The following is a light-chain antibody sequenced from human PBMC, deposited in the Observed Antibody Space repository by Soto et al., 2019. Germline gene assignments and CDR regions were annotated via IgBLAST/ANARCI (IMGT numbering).Light chain of an antibody. Sequence: EIVMTQSPVTLSVSPGETVILSCRASQSLRSNLAWYQQKPGQTPRLLIYSASIRAAATPARFSGSGAGTNFSLSISRLQSEDFAVYYCQQHDQLPPAFGQGSKVDLK. CDR3: QQHDQLPPA. CDR1: QSLRSN. CDR2: SAS. V-gene: IGKV3-15*01. J-gene: IGKJ1*01.